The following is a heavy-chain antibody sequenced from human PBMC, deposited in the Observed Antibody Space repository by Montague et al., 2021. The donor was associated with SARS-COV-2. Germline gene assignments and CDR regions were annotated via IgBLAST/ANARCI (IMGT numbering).Heavy chain of an antibody. D-gene: IGHD5-18*01. CDR1: GFTFSDYY. CDR3: ARVRHSYGYLSAFDI. J-gene: IGHJ3*02. CDR2: ISSSGSTI. Sequence: SLRLSCAASGFTFSDYYMSWIRQALGKGLEWVSCISSSGSTIYYADSVKGRFTISRDNAKNSLYLQMNSLRAEDTAVYYCARVRHSYGYLSAFDIWGQGTMVTVSS. V-gene: IGHV3-11*01.